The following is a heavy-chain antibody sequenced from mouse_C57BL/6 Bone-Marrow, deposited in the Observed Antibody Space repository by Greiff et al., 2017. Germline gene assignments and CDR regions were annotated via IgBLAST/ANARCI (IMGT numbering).Heavy chain of an antibody. J-gene: IGHJ3*01. Sequence: EVNVVESGGGLVKPGGSLKLSCAASGFTFSSYGMSWVRQTPDKRLEWVATISSGGSYTYYPDSVKGRFTISRDNAKNTLYLQMSSLKSEDTAMSYCARLYYGSSLAWFAYWGQGTRVTVSA. CDR2: ISSGGSYT. D-gene: IGHD1-1*01. CDR3: ARLYYGSSLAWFAY. V-gene: IGHV5-6*03. CDR1: GFTFSSYG.